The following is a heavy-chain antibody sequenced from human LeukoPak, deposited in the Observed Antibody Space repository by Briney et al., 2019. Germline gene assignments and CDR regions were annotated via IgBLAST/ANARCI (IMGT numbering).Heavy chain of an antibody. Sequence: PSGTLSLTCAVSGGSISSSNWWSWVRQPPGKGLEWIGEIYHSGSTYYNPSLKSRVTISVDTSKNQFSLELSSVTAADTALYYCARATVAAVGSSSTYYFDYWGQGTLVTVSS. J-gene: IGHJ4*02. D-gene: IGHD6-13*01. CDR3: ARATVAAVGSSSTYYFDY. CDR1: GGSISSSNW. V-gene: IGHV4-4*02. CDR2: IYHSGST.